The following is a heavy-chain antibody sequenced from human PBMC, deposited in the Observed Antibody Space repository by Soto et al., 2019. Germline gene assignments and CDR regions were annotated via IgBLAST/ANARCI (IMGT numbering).Heavy chain of an antibody. Sequence: EVQLVESGGGLVQPGGSLRLSCAASGFALSYHNMKWVRQAPGKGLEWVSDISSSTSATYYADSVKGRFTISRDNAKNSLYLPMNSLRAEDTAIYYCVRDSAYSFDYWGQGTLVTVSS. V-gene: IGHV3-48*01. J-gene: IGHJ4*02. CDR3: VRDSAYSFDY. CDR2: ISSSTSAT. CDR1: GFALSYHN. D-gene: IGHD2-21*01.